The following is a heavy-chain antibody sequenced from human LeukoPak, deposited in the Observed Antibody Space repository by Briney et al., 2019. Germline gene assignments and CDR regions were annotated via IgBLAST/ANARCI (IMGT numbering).Heavy chain of an antibody. D-gene: IGHD3-10*01. J-gene: IGHJ6*04. CDR1: GGSFSGYY. Sequence: SETLSLTCAVYGGSFSGYYWSWIRQPPGKGLEWIGEINHSGSTNYNPSLKSRVTISVDTSKNQFSLKLSPVTAADTAVYYCARGGYVTMVRGAAYGMDVWGKGTTVTVSS. V-gene: IGHV4-34*01. CDR3: ARGGYVTMVRGAAYGMDV. CDR2: INHSGST.